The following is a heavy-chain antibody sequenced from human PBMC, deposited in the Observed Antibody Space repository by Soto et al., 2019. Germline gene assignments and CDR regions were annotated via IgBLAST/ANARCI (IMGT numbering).Heavy chain of an antibody. Sequence: QVQLVESGGGVVQPGRSLRLSCAASGFIFSSYAMHWVRQAPGKGLEWVAVISSDGSNKYYADSVKGRFTISRDNSKNTLYLQMNSLRAEDTAVYYCAREGGYSYGGYYFDYWGQGTLVTVSS. D-gene: IGHD5-18*01. CDR3: AREGGYSYGGYYFDY. CDR2: ISSDGSNK. V-gene: IGHV3-30-3*01. CDR1: GFIFSSYA. J-gene: IGHJ4*02.